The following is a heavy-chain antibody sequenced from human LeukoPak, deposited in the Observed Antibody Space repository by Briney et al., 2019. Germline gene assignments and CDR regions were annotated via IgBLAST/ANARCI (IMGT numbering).Heavy chain of an antibody. CDR3: AKSGDIVVVPAARNWFDP. V-gene: IGHV3-23*01. CDR1: GFTFSSYA. J-gene: IGHJ5*02. CDR2: ISGSGGST. Sequence: GGSLRLSCAASGFTFSSYAMSWVRQAPGKGLEWVSAISGSGGSTYYADSVKGRFTISRDNSKNTLYLQMNGLRAEDTAVYYCAKSGDIVVVPAARNWFDPWGQGTLVTVSS. D-gene: IGHD2-2*01.